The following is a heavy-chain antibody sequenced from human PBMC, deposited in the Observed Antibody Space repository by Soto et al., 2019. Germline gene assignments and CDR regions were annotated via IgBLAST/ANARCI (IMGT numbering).Heavy chain of an antibody. Sequence: NPSETLSLTCTVSGDSISPYYWTWIRQPAGEGLEWIGRVSSSGGTYYNPSLKSRLTLSADTSKNQFSLTLNSMTAADTAVYYCARVVHNCDSDECDSYVEYWGQGTLITVSS. V-gene: IGHV4-4*07. J-gene: IGHJ1*01. CDR1: GDSISPYY. D-gene: IGHD2-21*01. CDR3: ARVVHNCDSDECDSYVEY. CDR2: VSSSGGT.